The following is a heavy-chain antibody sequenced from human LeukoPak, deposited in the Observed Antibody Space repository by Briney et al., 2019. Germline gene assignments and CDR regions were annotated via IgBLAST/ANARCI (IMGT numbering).Heavy chain of an antibody. J-gene: IGHJ4*02. CDR2: INPNSGVT. V-gene: IGHV1-2*02. Sequence: ASVKVSCKASGYTFTSYGISWVRQAPGQGLEWMGWINPNSGVTNYAQKFQGRVTMTRDTSISTAYMELSRLRSDDTAVYYCARTYYDSSGYVPFDYWGQGTLVTVSS. CDR3: ARTYYDSSGYVPFDY. CDR1: GYTFTSYG. D-gene: IGHD3-22*01.